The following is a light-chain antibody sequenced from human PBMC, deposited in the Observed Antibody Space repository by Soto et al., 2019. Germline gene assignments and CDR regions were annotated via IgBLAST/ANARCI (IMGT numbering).Light chain of an antibody. CDR1: ASVTRAY. J-gene: IGKJ2*01. Sequence: NVLTKSPGILSLSPGERATLSCGARASVTRAYLAWYQQKPGQAPRLLIYGASSRATGIPDRFSGSGSGTDFTLTSSRLEPEDFAMYYCQHLDIFGQGTKLEIK. V-gene: IGKV3-20*01. CDR2: GAS. CDR3: QHLDI.